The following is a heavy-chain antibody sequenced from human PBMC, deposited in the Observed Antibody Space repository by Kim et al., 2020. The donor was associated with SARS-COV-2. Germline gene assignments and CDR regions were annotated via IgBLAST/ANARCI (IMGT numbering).Heavy chain of an antibody. D-gene: IGHD2-2*01. CDR3: AKRDCTTASCHFYYFDY. V-gene: IGHV3-74*01. Sequence: GKGRYTISRDNAKNTLYLQMNSLGADDTAIYYCAKRDCTTASCHFYYFDYWGQGSLVTVSS. J-gene: IGHJ4*02.